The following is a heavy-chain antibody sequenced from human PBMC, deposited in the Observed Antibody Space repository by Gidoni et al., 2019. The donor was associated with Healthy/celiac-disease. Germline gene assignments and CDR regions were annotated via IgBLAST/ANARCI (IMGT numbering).Heavy chain of an antibody. Sequence: QVQLQESGPDLVKPSQTLSLTCTVSVGSISSGSYYWSWIRPPAGKGLEWIGRIYTSGSTNYNPSLKSRVTISVDTSKNQFSLKLSSVTAADTAVYYCAREGIVVTQRFDPWGQGTLVTVSS. V-gene: IGHV4-61*02. J-gene: IGHJ5*02. CDR3: AREGIVVTQRFDP. CDR2: IYTSGST. D-gene: IGHD2-15*01. CDR1: VGSISSGSYY.